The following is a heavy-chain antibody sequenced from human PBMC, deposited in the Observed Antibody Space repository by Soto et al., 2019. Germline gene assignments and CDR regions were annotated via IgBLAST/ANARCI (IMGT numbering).Heavy chain of an antibody. CDR1: GYTFTGYY. CDR2: INPNSGGT. CDR3: ARAGAYCGGDCYPYYYGMDV. Sequence: QVQLVQSGAEVKKPGASVKVSCKASGYTFTGYYMHWVRQAPGQGLEWMGWINPNSGGTNYAQKFQGWVTMTRDTSISTAYMGLSRLRSDDTAVYYCARAGAYCGGDCYPYYYGMDVWGQGTTVTVSS. J-gene: IGHJ6*02. V-gene: IGHV1-2*04. D-gene: IGHD2-21*02.